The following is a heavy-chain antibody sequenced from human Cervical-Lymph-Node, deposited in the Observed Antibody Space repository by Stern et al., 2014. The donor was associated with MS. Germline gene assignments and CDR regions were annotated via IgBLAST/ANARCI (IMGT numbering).Heavy chain of an antibody. J-gene: IGHJ4*02. CDR3: ARPKDYDDFKN. CDR1: GYSFTSYW. CDR2: IFPGASDT. D-gene: IGHD4-17*01. V-gene: IGHV5-51*03. Sequence: VQLGQSGAEVKKPGESLKISCQGSGYSFTSYWIGWVRQMPGKGLEWMGGIFPGASDTRYSPTFEGRFSISADKSNRTAYLQWSSLKTSDTAMYYCARPKDYDDFKNWGQGTLVTVSS.